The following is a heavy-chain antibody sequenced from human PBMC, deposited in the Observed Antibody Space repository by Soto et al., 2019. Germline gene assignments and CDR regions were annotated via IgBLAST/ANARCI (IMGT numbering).Heavy chain of an antibody. CDR1: GGSISSGDYY. CDR3: ARDRGCSGGSGYSPYYYYYYGMDV. V-gene: IGHV4-30-4*01. CDR2: IYYSGST. Sequence: QVQLQESGPGLVKPSQTLSLTCTVSGGSISSGDYYWSWIRQPPGKGLEWIGYIYYSGSTYYNPSLKSRVTISVDTSKNQFSLKLSSVTAADTAVYYCARDRGCSGGSGYSPYYYYYYGMDVW. D-gene: IGHD2-15*01. J-gene: IGHJ6*01.